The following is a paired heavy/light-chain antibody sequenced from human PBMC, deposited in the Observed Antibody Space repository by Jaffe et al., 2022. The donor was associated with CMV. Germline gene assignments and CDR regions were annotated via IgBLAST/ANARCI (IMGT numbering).Light chain of an antibody. CDR2: AAS. CDR3: QQGYSIPFT. CDR1: QSINTF. J-gene: IGKJ4*01. V-gene: IGKV1-39*01. Sequence: DIQMSQSPSSLSASVGDRVTFTCRASQSINTFLNWYQQKVGNAPKLLIYAASSLQTGVPSRFSGSGSGTDFTLTISSLQPEDFATYYCQQGYSIPFTFGGGTKVEIK.
Heavy chain of an antibody. J-gene: IGHJ4*02. CDR3: VRGVDFWSGYCDY. CDR2: MDYSGSG. D-gene: IGHD3-3*01. Sequence: QVQLQESGPGLLRPSETLSLTCTVSGGSISDSTYNWGWIRQSPGKGMEWIGNMDYSGSGHNNPSLKSRVTISVDTSKNQFSLKLNGVTAADTAIYYCVRGVDFWSGYCDYWGQGILVTVSS. V-gene: IGHV4-39*01. CDR1: GGSISDSTYN.